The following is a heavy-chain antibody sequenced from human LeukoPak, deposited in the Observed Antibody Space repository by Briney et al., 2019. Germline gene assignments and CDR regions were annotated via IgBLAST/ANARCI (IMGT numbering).Heavy chain of an antibody. Sequence: GGSLRLSCEASGFSFSTSSMNWVRQAPGKGLEWVSYISSSSSTIYYADSVKGRFTISRDNAKNSLYLQMNSLRAEDTAVYYCARVPPGTMIVHFFDYWGQGTLVTVSS. CDR1: GFSFSTSS. D-gene: IGHD3-22*01. CDR3: ARVPPGTMIVHFFDY. CDR2: ISSSSSTI. V-gene: IGHV3-48*01. J-gene: IGHJ4*02.